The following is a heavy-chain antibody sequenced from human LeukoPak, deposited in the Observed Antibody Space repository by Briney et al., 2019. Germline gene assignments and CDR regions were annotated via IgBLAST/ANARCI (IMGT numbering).Heavy chain of an antibody. D-gene: IGHD1-26*01. J-gene: IGHJ6*03. V-gene: IGHV3-43D*04. CDR1: GFTFDDYG. Sequence: GGSLSPSCAASGFTFDDYGMSWVRQAPGKGLEWVSLISWDGGSTYYADSVRGRFTISRDNTKNSLSLQMNSLSAEDTALYYCAKGWGLRGSSFYYSDVWGKGTTVTVSS. CDR2: ISWDGGST. CDR3: AKGWGLRGSSFYYSDV.